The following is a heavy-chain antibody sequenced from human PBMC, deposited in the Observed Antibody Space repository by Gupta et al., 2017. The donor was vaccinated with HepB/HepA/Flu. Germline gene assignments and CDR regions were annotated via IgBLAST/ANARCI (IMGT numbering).Heavy chain of an antibody. D-gene: IGHD3-10*01. Sequence: EVQLVQSGAEVKKPGESLKISCKGSGYSFTSYWIGWVRQMPGKGLEWMGIIYPGDSDTRYSPAVQGQVTISADKAISTAYLQWSRMKASDTAMYYYAIAGSPEGFYFDYWGQGTLVAVYS. CDR3: AIAGSPEGFYFDY. CDR2: IYPGDSDT. V-gene: IGHV5-51*01. CDR1: GYSFTSYW. J-gene: IGHJ4*02.